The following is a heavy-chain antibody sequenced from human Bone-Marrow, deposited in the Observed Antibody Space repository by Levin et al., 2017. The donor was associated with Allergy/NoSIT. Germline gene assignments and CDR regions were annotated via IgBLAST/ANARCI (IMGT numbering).Heavy chain of an antibody. CDR3: AKASGYFGSGTYDNYYFDY. CDR1: GFSLSDYG. CDR2: ISFDGNNK. Sequence: PGGSLRLSCAASGFSLSDYGMHWVRQIPGKGLEWVAVISFDGNNKNYVDSVKGRFTLSRDNSRNTLYLEMNSLRPDDTAVYYCAKASGYFGSGTYDNYYFDYWGQGTLVTVSS. V-gene: IGHV3-30*18. J-gene: IGHJ4*02. D-gene: IGHD3-10*01.